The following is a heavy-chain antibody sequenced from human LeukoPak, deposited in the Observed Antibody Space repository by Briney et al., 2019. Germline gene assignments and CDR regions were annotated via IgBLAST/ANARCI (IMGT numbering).Heavy chain of an antibody. CDR2: INSDGSSA. V-gene: IGHV3-74*01. J-gene: IGHJ4*02. CDR1: GFTFSSYW. Sequence: PGGSLRLSCAASGFTFSSYWMHWVRQAPGKGLVWVSRINSDGSSASYADSVKGRFTISRDNAKNTLYLQMNSLRAEDTAVYYCATLGESSSMDYWGQGTLVTVSS. D-gene: IGHD3-16*01. CDR3: ATLGESSSMDY.